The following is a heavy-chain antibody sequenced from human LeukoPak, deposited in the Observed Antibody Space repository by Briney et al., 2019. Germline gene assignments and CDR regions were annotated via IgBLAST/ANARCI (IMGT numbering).Heavy chain of an antibody. J-gene: IGHJ3*02. CDR2: IKSEIDGGTT. CDR3: TTGGSVIVAGTRAFDI. V-gene: IGHV3-15*01. D-gene: IGHD5-12*01. Sequence: GGSLRLSCAASGFTFSSYAMSWVRQAPGKGLEWVGRIKSEIDGGTTDYAAPVQGRFTISRDDSQATLYLQMNSLKTEDTAVYYCTTGGSVIVAGTRAFDIWGQGTLVTVSS. CDR1: GFTFSSYA.